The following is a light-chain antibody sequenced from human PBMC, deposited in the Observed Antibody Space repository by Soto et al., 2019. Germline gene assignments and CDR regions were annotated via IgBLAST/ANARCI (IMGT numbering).Light chain of an antibody. V-gene: IGKV3-20*01. CDR3: QQYDASLWR. CDR2: GAS. CDR1: QSVTSSY. Sequence: IVVMKSPAERSVSKWGRATRSCRASQSVTSSYLAWYQQKPGQSPRLLIYGASRRATGIPDRFSCSGSGTDFTLTISRLEPEDVAVYRCQQYDASLWRFGQGTKVDIK. J-gene: IGKJ1*01.